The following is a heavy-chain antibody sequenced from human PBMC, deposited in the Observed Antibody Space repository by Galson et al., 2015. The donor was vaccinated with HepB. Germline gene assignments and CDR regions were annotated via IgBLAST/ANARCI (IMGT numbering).Heavy chain of an antibody. J-gene: IGHJ5*02. V-gene: IGHV3-11*03. CDR3: AKFVSTVTTAWFDP. CDR1: GFTFSDYY. CDR2: ISSSSSYT. Sequence: SLRLSCAASGFTFSDYYMSWIRQAPGKGLEWVSYISSSSSYTNYADSVKGRFTISRDNSKNTLYLQMNSLRAEDTAVYYCAKFVSTVTTAWFDPWGQGTLVTVSS. D-gene: IGHD4-17*01.